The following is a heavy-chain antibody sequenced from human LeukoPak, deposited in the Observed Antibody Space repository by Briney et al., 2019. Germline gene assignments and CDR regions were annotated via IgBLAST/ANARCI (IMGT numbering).Heavy chain of an antibody. V-gene: IGHV3-11*04. CDR1: GFTFSDYY. Sequence: SGGSLRLSCAASGFTFSDYYMSWIRQAPGKGLEWVSYISSSGSTIYYADSVKGRFTISRDNAKNSLYLQMNSLTAEDTAVYYCVRDRWSGPDYWGQGTLVTVSS. CDR2: ISSSGSTI. J-gene: IGHJ4*02. D-gene: IGHD3-3*01. CDR3: VRDRWSGPDY.